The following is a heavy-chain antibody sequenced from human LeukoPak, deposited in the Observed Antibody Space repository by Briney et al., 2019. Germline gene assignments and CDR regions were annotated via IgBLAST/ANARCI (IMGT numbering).Heavy chain of an antibody. D-gene: IGHD3-9*01. J-gene: IGHJ4*02. CDR2: IIPIFGTA. V-gene: IGHV1-69*13. CDR1: GGTFSSYA. Sequence: VKVSCKASGGTFSSYAISWVRQAPGQGLEWMGGIIPIFGTANYAQKFQGRVTITADESTSTAYMELRSLRSDDTAVYYCARDQYYDILTGLNLNYFDYWGQGTLVTVSS. CDR3: ARDQYYDILTGLNLNYFDY.